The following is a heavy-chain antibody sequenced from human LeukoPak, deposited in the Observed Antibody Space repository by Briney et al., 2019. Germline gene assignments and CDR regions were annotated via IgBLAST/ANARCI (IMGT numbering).Heavy chain of an antibody. CDR1: GGSFSGYY. V-gene: IGHV4-34*01. D-gene: IGHD1-26*01. CDR2: INHSGST. CDR3: ARGGGSYYRVFDY. J-gene: IGHJ4*02. Sequence: SETLSLTCAVYGGSFSGYYWSWIRQPPGKGLEWIGEINHSGSTNYNPSLKSRVTIPVDTSKNQFSLKLSSVTAADTAVYYCARGGGSYYRVFDYWGQGTLVTVSS.